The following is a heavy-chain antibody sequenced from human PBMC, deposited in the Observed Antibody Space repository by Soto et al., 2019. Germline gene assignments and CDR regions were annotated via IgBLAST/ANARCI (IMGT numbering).Heavy chain of an antibody. CDR3: VKDGSSGWPYYYGLDV. CDR1: GFTFSSYG. V-gene: IGHV3-30*18. D-gene: IGHD6-19*01. J-gene: IGHJ6*02. Sequence: GGSLRLSCAASGFTFSSYGMHWVRQAPGKGLEWVAVISYDGSNKYYADSVKGRFTIARDNSKNTLFLHMSSLRAEDTAVYYCVKDGSSGWPYYYGLDVWGQGTSVTVSS. CDR2: ISYDGSNK.